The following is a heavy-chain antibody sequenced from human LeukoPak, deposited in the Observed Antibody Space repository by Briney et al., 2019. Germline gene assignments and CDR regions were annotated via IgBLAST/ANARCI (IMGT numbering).Heavy chain of an antibody. Sequence: SETLSLTCAVYGGSFSGYYWSWIRQPPGKGLEWIGEINHSGSTNYNPSLKSRVTISVDTSKNQFSLKLSSVTAADTAVYYCASGGATPFDYCGQGTLVTVSS. CDR3: ASGGATPFDY. V-gene: IGHV4-34*01. CDR1: GGSFSGYY. CDR2: INHSGST. J-gene: IGHJ4*02. D-gene: IGHD1-26*01.